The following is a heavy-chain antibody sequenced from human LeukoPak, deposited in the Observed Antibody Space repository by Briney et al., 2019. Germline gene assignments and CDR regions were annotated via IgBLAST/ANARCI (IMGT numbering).Heavy chain of an antibody. CDR2: INPNSGET. J-gene: IGHJ4*02. D-gene: IGHD3-3*01. CDR1: GYTFTGYY. Sequence: ASVKVSCKASGYTFTGYYIHWVRQAPGHGLEWMGRINPNSGETSFAQKFQGRVTMTRDTSISTAYMELSGLRSDDTAVYYCGRDWELRFHQGGLDYWGQGTLVTVSS. CDR3: GRDWELRFHQGGLDY. V-gene: IGHV1-2*02.